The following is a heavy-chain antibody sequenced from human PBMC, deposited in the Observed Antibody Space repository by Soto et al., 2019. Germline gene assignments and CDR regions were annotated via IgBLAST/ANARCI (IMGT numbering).Heavy chain of an antibody. CDR2: VSPYSNIT. CDR3: ARNGERDLGLNYYFYYGMDV. CDR1: DYIFSTYG. V-gene: IGHV1-18*01. D-gene: IGHD3-10*01. J-gene: IGHJ6*02. Sequence: SVEVSVKASDYIFSTYGISWVRQAPGQGLEWMGWVSPYSNITNYAQKFQGRVTMTTETSTSTVYMELRSLRSDDTAMYYCARNGERDLGLNYYFYYGMDVWGQGTSVTVSS.